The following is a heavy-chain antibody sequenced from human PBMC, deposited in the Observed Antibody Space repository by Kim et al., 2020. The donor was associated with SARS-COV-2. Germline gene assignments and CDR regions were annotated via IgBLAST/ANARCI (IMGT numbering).Heavy chain of an antibody. J-gene: IGHJ4*02. D-gene: IGHD3-3*01. CDR3: ARDGGGESIFGVVPH. V-gene: IGHV3-48*03. CDR1: GFTFSSYE. Sequence: GGSLRLSCAASGFTFSSYEMNWVRQAPGKGLEWVSYISSSGSTIYYADSVKGRFTISRDNAKNSLYLQMNSLRAEDTAVYYCARDGGGESIFGVVPHWGQGTLVTVSS. CDR2: ISSSGSTI.